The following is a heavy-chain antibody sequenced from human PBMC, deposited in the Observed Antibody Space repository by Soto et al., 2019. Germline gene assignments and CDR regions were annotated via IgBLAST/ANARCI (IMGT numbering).Heavy chain of an antibody. Sequence: WIRQHPGKGLEWIGYIYYSGSTYYNPSLKSRVTISVDTSKNQFSLKLSSVTAADTAVYYCARGGDTRFLEWLLWTYWGQGTLVTVSS. D-gene: IGHD3-3*01. J-gene: IGHJ4*02. CDR3: ARGGDTRFLEWLLWTY. V-gene: IGHV4-31*02. CDR2: IYYSGST.